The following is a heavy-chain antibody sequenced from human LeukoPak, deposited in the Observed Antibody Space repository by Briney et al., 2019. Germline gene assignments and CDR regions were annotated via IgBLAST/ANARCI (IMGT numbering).Heavy chain of an antibody. V-gene: IGHV3-21*04. D-gene: IGHD6-13*01. CDR3: ARGPGLAGYSSSWYVDY. CDR1: GFTLSSSS. J-gene: IGHJ4*02. CDR2: ISSSSSYI. Sequence: GGPLRLSCAASGFTLSSSSMNWVRQAPGKGLEWVSSISSSSSYIYYADSVKGRFTISRDNAKNSLYLQMNSLRAEDTAVYYCARGPGLAGYSSSWYVDYWGQGTLVTVSS.